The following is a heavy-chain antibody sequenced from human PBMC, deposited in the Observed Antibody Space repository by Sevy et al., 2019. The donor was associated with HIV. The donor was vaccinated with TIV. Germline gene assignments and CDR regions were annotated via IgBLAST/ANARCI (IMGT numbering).Heavy chain of an antibody. CDR2: LSFGCGEI. J-gene: IGHJ4*02. Sequence: GESLKISCAASGFTFSKYSMSWVRQPPGKGLEWVSTLSFGCGEINHVDSVKGRFTISRDNSKHSLYLQMNNLRAEDTAVYYCAREGCTKPHDYWGQGTLVTVSS. V-gene: IGHV3-23*01. CDR3: AREGCTKPHDY. D-gene: IGHD2-8*01. CDR1: GFTFSKYS.